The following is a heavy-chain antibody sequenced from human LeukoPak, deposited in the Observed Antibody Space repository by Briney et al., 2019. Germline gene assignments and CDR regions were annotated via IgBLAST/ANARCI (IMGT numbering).Heavy chain of an antibody. CDR3: ARDWPYRMQLWLPGDY. J-gene: IGHJ4*02. V-gene: IGHV4-34*01. Sequence: SETLSLTCAVYGGSFSGYYWSWIRQPPGKGLEWIGEINHSGSTNYNPSLKSRVTISVDTSKNQFSLKLSSVTAEDTAVYYCARDWPYRMQLWLPGDYWGQGTLVTVSS. D-gene: IGHD5-18*01. CDR2: INHSGST. CDR1: GGSFSGYY.